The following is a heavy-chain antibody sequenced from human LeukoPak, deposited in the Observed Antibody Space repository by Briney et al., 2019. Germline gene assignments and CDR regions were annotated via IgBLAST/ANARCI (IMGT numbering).Heavy chain of an antibody. Sequence: HSGGSLRLSCAASGFTFSSYDMHWVRQATGKGLEWVSAISTTGDTFYPGSVKGRFTISREDAKNSLHLQMNSLRAGDTAVYYYARGKYYYDSSGYYDYWGQGTLVTVSS. D-gene: IGHD3-22*01. CDR3: ARGKYYYDSSGYYDY. J-gene: IGHJ4*02. CDR1: GFTFSSYD. V-gene: IGHV3-13*01. CDR2: ISTTGDT.